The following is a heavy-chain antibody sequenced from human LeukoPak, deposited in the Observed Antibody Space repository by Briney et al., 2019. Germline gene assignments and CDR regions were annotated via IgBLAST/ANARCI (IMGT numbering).Heavy chain of an antibody. CDR1: DDSISTPFYY. Sequence: SETLSLTCTVSDDSISTPFYYWGWSRQPPGKGLEWVGSIYKSVSTFYNPSLKSRVTISIDTSRNHFSLRLTSVNVADTAVYYCARNSSSGWFDFWGQGILVTVSS. CDR3: ARNSSSGWFDF. D-gene: IGHD6-19*01. V-gene: IGHV4-39*02. J-gene: IGHJ4*02. CDR2: IYKSVST.